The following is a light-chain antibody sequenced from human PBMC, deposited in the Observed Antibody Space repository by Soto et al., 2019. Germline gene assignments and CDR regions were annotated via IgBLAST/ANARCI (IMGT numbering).Light chain of an antibody. Sequence: EIVLTQSPGTLSLSPGERATLSCRASQTVGSSYLAWYQQKPGQAPRLVIYGASSRATGIPDRFSGSGSGTDFTLTISRLEPEDFAVYYCQQYGISPWTFGQGTKVEMK. J-gene: IGKJ1*01. CDR3: QQYGISPWT. CDR1: QTVGSSY. V-gene: IGKV3-20*01. CDR2: GAS.